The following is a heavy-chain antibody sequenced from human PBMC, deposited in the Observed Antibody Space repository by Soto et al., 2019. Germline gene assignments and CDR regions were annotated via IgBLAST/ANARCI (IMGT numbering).Heavy chain of an antibody. CDR1: GGSFHNFY. Sequence: SATLSLTCNLSGGSFHNFYWLWIRQPPGKGLEWVGHVHYSGRTNYSPSLNSRATISLDTSKSQLSLKLRSVAASDPAMHFCARGAEYYDTSGYSRFVSWGKGILWTVAS. CDR3: ARGAEYYDTSGYSRFVS. D-gene: IGHD3-16*01. CDR2: VHYSGRT. J-gene: IGHJ4*02. V-gene: IGHV4-59*01.